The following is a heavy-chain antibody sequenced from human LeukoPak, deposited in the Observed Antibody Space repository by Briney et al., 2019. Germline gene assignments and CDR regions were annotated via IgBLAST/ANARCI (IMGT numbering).Heavy chain of an antibody. D-gene: IGHD5-18*01. Sequence: GGSLRLSCAASGFTVSSNYMSWVRQAPGKGLEWVSVIYSGGSTYYADSVKGRFAISRDNSKNTLYLQMNSLRAEDTAVYYCASTDTAMAPFDYWGQGTLVTVSS. CDR1: GFTVSSNY. V-gene: IGHV3-53*01. CDR2: IYSGGST. J-gene: IGHJ4*02. CDR3: ASTDTAMAPFDY.